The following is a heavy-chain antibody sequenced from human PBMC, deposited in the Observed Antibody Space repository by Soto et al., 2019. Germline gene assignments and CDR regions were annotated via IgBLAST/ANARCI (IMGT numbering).Heavy chain of an antibody. D-gene: IGHD3-22*01. CDR3: AKGGYYDSSGYPRSQRYYYYGMDV. CDR1: GFTFDDYT. J-gene: IGHJ6*02. Sequence: GGSLRLSCAASGFTFDDYTMHWVRQAPGKGLEWVSLISWDGGSTYYADSVKGRFTISRDNSKNSLYLQMNSLRTEDTALYYCAKGGYYDSSGYPRSQRYYYYGMDVWGQGTTVTVSS. V-gene: IGHV3-43*01. CDR2: ISWDGGST.